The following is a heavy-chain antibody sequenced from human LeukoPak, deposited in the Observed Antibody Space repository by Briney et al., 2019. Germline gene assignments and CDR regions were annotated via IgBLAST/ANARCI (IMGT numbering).Heavy chain of an antibody. D-gene: IGHD1-26*01. CDR1: GYSFTSYW. CDR2: IYPGDSDT. J-gene: IGHJ4*02. V-gene: IGHV5-51*01. Sequence: AGESLKISCKGSGYSFTSYWIGWVRQMPGKGLEWMGIIYPGDSDTRYSPSFQGQVTISADKSISTAYLQWSSLKASDTAMYYCARLDIVGATTYYFDYWGQGALVTVSS. CDR3: ARLDIVGATTYYFDY.